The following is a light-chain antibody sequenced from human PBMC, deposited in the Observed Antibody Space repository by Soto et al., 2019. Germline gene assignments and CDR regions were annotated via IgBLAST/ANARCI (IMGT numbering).Light chain of an antibody. CDR1: QSVNSN. CDR2: GAS. V-gene: IGKV3-15*01. CDR3: QQYTYWPWT. J-gene: IGKJ1*01. Sequence: VMTQAPGTLSVSPGERDTLSCMASQSVNSNLAWYQQKSGQAPRLLIYGASTRATGIPVRFSGSGSGTEFTLTISILQPEDYGVYYCQQYTYWPWTLGQGTKV.